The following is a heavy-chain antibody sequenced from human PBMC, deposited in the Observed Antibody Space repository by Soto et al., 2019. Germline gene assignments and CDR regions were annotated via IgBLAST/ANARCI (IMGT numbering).Heavy chain of an antibody. CDR1: GFTFSGSA. CDR2: IATKTHSYTT. D-gene: IGHD2-2*02. Sequence: PGGSLRLSCAASGFTFSGSAMHWVRQASGTGLEWVGRIATKTHSYTTAYAASVKGRFTISRDDSKNTAYLQMNSLKTEDTAVYYCTRANCSSASCYSVYDYWGQGALVTVSS. J-gene: IGHJ4*02. CDR3: TRANCSSASCYSVYDY. V-gene: IGHV3-73*01.